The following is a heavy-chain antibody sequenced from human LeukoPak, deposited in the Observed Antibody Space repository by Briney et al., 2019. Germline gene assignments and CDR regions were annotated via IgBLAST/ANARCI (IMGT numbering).Heavy chain of an antibody. Sequence: PSETLSLTCAVSGGSVSSSKYLWGWIRQPPGKELEWIGSISYSGNTDYNPSLKSRVTLSVDTSKNQFSLKLTSVTAADSAVYYCAGLGVMVLVYQSESWGQGTRSPSLQ. D-gene: IGHD2-8*01. J-gene: IGHJ1*01. CDR3: AGLGVMVLVYQSES. CDR1: GGSVSSSKYL. V-gene: IGHV4-39*07. CDR2: ISYSGNT.